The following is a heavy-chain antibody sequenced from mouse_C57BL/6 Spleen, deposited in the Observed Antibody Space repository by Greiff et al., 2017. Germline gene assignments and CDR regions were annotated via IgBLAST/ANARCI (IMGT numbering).Heavy chain of an antibody. CDR1: GYSFTDYN. D-gene: IGHD1-1*01. CDR2: FNPNYGTT. J-gene: IGHJ1*03. CDR3: AREEDYYGSSYVDV. V-gene: IGHV1-39*01. Sequence: VQLQQSGPELVKPGASVKISCKASGYSFTDYNMNWVKQSNGKSLEWIGVFNPNYGTTSYNQKFKGKATLTVEQSSSTAYMQLNSLTSEDAAVYDCAREEDYYGSSYVDVWGTGTTVTVSS.